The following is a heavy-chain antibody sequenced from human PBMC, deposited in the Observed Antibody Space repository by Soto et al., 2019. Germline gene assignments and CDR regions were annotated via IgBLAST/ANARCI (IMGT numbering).Heavy chain of an antibody. D-gene: IGHD6-19*01. Sequence: ASVKVSCKASGYTFTTYYMHWVRQAPGQGLEWMGIINPSDGSTSYAQKFQGRVSMTRDTSTSTVYMELSSLRSEDTAVYYCARLAVADYYYYGMDVWGQGTTVTVSS. CDR1: GYTFTTYY. J-gene: IGHJ6*02. V-gene: IGHV1-46*03. CDR2: INPSDGST. CDR3: ARLAVADYYYYGMDV.